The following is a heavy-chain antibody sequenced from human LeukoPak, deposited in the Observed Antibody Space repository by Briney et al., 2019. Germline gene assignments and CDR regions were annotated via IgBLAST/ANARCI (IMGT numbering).Heavy chain of an antibody. Sequence: PSKTLSLTCAVSGYSISSGYYWGWIRQPPGKGLEWIGSIYHSGSTYYNPSLKSRVTISVDTSKNQFSLKLSSVTAADTAVYYCASYSSSWYYFDYWGQGTLVTVSS. CDR1: GYSISSGYY. V-gene: IGHV4-38-2*01. J-gene: IGHJ4*02. CDR2: IYHSGST. CDR3: ASYSSSWYYFDY. D-gene: IGHD6-13*01.